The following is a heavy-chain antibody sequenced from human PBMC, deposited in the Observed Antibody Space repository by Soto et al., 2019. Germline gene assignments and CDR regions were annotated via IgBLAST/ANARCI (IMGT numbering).Heavy chain of an antibody. V-gene: IGHV1-69*06. CDR2: IIPMIGAT. D-gene: IGHD2-15*01. Sequence: QVQLVQSGSEVQKPGSSVKVSCKASGGTFSDYTMSWLRQASGRGLEWMGGIIPMIGATNNAQKLKGRLTITADKSTRTVYIELNSLRSDDTAVYYCARYWSAGTLYGAFDIWGQGTEVTVSP. J-gene: IGHJ3*02. CDR3: ARYWSAGTLYGAFDI. CDR1: GGTFSDYT.